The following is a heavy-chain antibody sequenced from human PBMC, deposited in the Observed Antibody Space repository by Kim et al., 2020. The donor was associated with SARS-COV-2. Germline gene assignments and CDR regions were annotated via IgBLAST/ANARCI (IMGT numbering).Heavy chain of an antibody. V-gene: IGHV4-59*01. J-gene: IGHJ6*03. CDR3: ASSYYYYMDV. Sequence: SETLSLTCTVSGGSISSYYWSWIRQPPGKGLEWIGYIYYSGSTNYNPSLKSRVTISVDTSQNQFSLNLSSVTAADTAVYYCASSYYYYMDVWGQGTTVTVSS. CDR1: GGSISSYY. CDR2: IYYSGST.